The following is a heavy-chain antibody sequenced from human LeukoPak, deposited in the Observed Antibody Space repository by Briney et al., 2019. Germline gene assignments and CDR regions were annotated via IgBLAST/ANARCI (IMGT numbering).Heavy chain of an antibody. D-gene: IGHD6-19*01. CDR2: IYHSGST. CDR3: ARGGAVAGTVNRSKPREIDY. V-gene: IGHV4-38-2*02. J-gene: IGHJ4*02. Sequence: PSETLSLTCTVSGYSISSGYYWGWIRQPPGKGLEWIGSIYHSGSTYYNPSLKSRVTISVDTSKNQFSLKLSSVTAADTAVYYCARGGAVAGTVNRSKPREIDYWGQGTLVTVSS. CDR1: GYSISSGYY.